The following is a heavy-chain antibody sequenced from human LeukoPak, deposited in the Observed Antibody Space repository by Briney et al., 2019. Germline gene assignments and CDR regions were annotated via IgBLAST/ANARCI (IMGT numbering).Heavy chain of an antibody. V-gene: IGHV3-23*01. CDR3: SEQRNYEVVNY. CDR2: ISASGVNT. CDR1: GFTFRDSG. D-gene: IGHD1-7*01. J-gene: IGHJ4*02. Sequence: PGGSLRLSCTASGFTFRDSGMTWVRQAPGKGLEWVSLISASGVNTYYADAVKGRFTISRDNSKNTLYLQMNSLRAEDTAIYFCSEQRNYEVVNYWGQGTLVTVSS.